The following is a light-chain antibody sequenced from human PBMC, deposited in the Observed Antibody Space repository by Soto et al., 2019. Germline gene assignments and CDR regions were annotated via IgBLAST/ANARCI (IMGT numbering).Light chain of an antibody. CDR2: GNS. J-gene: IGLJ2*01. CDR1: SSNIGAGYD. Sequence: QSVLTKPPSVSGAPGQRVTISCTGSSSNIGAGYDVHWYQQLPGTAPKLLIYGNSNRPSGVPDRFSGSKSGTSASLAITGLQAEDEADYYCQSYDRSLSVVVFGGGTKLTVL. CDR3: QSYDRSLSVVV. V-gene: IGLV1-40*01.